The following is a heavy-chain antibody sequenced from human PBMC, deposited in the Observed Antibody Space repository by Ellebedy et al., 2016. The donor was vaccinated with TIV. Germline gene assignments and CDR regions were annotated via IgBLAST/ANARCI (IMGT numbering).Heavy chain of an antibody. CDR1: GYTFTTFY. CDR2: INPTGGST. Sequence: ASVKVSXXASGYTFTTFYMHWVRQAPGQGLEWMGIINPTGGSTTYAQKFQGRVTMTRDTSTSTVYMELSSLRSEDTAVYYCASRSRSGPVAVGNDYYAMDVWGQGTTVTVSS. J-gene: IGHJ6*02. V-gene: IGHV1-46*01. CDR3: ASRSRSGPVAVGNDYYAMDV. D-gene: IGHD3-10*01.